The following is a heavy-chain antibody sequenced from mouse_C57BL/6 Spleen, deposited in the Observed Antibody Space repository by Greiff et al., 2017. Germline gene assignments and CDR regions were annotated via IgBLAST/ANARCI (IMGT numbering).Heavy chain of an antibody. V-gene: IGHV1-4*01. Sequence: QVQLQQSGAELARPGASVKMSCKASGYTFTSYTMHWVKQRPGQGLEWIGYINPSSGYTKYNQKFKDKATLTADKSSSTAYMKLSSLTSEDSAVYYCAREGSLAMDYWGQGTSVTVSS. CDR2: INPSSGYT. J-gene: IGHJ4*01. CDR3: AREGSLAMDY. CDR1: GYTFTSYT.